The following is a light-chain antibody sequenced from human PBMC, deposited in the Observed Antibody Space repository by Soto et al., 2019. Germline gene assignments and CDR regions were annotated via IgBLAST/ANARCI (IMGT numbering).Light chain of an antibody. CDR1: SSDVGGYNY. J-gene: IGLJ1*01. Sequence: QSALTQPASVSGSPGQSITISCTGASSDVGGYNYFSWYQHHPGKAPKLMIYEVTTRPSGISNRFSGSKSGNTASLTISGLQAEDEADYYCSSYTSSTTVPWVFGTGTKLTVL. V-gene: IGLV2-14*01. CDR3: SSYTSSTTVPWV. CDR2: EVT.